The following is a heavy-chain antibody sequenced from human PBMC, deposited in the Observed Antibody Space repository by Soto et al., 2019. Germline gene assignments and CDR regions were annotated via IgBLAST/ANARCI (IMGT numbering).Heavy chain of an antibody. J-gene: IGHJ5*02. CDR3: AKEPGATFLGRLAS. V-gene: IGHV3-23*01. CDR1: GFTLGGYA. Sequence: GGSLRLSCAASGFTLGGYAMSWVRQAPGKGLEWVSGISGGGNVNTYYADSVKGRFTISRDNSKNTQSLQMVSLGVEDTAVYYCAKEPGATFLGRLASWGQGTLVTVSS. D-gene: IGHD1-26*01. CDR2: ISGGGNVNT.